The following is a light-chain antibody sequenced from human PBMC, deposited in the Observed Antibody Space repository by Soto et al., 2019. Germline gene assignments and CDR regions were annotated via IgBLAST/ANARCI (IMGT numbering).Light chain of an antibody. V-gene: IGKV3-11*01. CDR3: QQRINWPLT. CDR1: QSVNSY. CDR2: DTF. Sequence: EIVLTQSPATLSLSPGQRATPSCRASQSVNSYLTWYQQKPGQAPRLLIYDTFNRATGIPARFSGSGSGTDFALTISSLEPEDFAVYYCQQRINWPLTFGGGTKVDIK. J-gene: IGKJ4*01.